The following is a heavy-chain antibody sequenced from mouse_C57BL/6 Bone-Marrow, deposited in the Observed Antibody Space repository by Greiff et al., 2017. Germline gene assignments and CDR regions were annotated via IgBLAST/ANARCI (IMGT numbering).Heavy chain of an antibody. CDR1: GYSFTGYY. D-gene: IGHD2-4*01. V-gene: IGHV1-42*01. Sequence: EVQLQQSGPELVKPGASVKISCKASGYSFTGYYMNWVKQSPEKSLEWIGEINPSTGGTTYNQKFKAKATLTVDKSSSTAYMQLKSLTSEDSAVYYCARFARYDYGRPDYWGQGTTLTVSS. J-gene: IGHJ2*01. CDR2: INPSTGGT. CDR3: ARFARYDYGRPDY.